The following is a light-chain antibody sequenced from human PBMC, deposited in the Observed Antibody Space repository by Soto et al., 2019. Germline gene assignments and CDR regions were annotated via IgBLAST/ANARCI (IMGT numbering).Light chain of an antibody. CDR1: QSVSSN. V-gene: IGKV3-15*01. CDR2: RTS. CDR3: QQYNNWPWT. J-gene: IGKJ1*01. Sequence: EIVMTQSPATLSVSPGARATLSCRASQSVSSNLAWYPQNPGQAPRLLMFRTSTRATGVPARFSGSGSGTEFNITISSLQSEDFAVYYCQQYNNWPWTFGQGTKVDIK.